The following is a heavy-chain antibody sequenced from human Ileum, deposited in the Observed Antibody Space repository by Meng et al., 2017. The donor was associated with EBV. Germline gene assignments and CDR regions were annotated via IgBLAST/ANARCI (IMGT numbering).Heavy chain of an antibody. D-gene: IGHD4-17*01. J-gene: IGHJ4*02. CDR2: IYYRGNT. CDR3: ASAYDYGDYEAFAY. V-gene: IGHV4-39*07. CDR1: RGSISTGNSY. Sequence: LHTQDAGPGLFTPSETLSLPCPVSRGSISTGNSYWGWIRQSPGKALECIGTIYYRGNTFYNPSLKSRLTISIDTSKNEFSLTLRSVTAADTALYYCASAYDYGDYEAFAYWGPGSLVTVSS.